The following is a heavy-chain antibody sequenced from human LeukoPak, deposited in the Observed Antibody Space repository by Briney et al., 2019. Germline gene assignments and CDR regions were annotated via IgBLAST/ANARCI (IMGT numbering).Heavy chain of an antibody. CDR3: ARIDFWGWGAFDI. Sequence: SGGSLRLSCAASGSTFSSYEMNWVRQAPGKGLEWVSYISSSGSTIYYADSVKGRFTISRDNAKNSLYLQMNSLRAEDTAVYYCARIDFWGWGAFDIWGQGTMVTVSS. D-gene: IGHD3-3*01. V-gene: IGHV3-48*03. CDR1: GSTFSSYE. J-gene: IGHJ3*02. CDR2: ISSSGSTI.